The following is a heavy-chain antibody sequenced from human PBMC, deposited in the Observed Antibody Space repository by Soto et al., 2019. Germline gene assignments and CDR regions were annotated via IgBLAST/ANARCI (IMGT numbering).Heavy chain of an antibody. CDR2: ISYDGSNK. V-gene: IGHV3-30-3*01. CDR3: ARDGLYYYDSSGYTGGVDV. Sequence: QVQLVESGGGVVQPGRSLRLSCAASGFTFSSYAMHWVRQAPGKGLEWVAVISYDGSNKYYADSVKGRFTISRDNSKNTLYLQMNSLRAEDTAVYYCARDGLYYYDSSGYTGGVDVWGQGTTVTVSS. D-gene: IGHD3-22*01. J-gene: IGHJ6*02. CDR1: GFTFSSYA.